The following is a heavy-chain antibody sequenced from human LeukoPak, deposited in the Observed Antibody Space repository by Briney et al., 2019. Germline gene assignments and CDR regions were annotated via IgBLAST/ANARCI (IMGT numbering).Heavy chain of an antibody. CDR1: GFTFSSYG. CDR3: AKDVGSSSGWYGRGFDY. CDR2: IRYDGSNK. D-gene: IGHD6-19*01. Sequence: GGSLRLSCAASGFTFSSYGMHWVRQAPGKGLEWVAFIRYDGSNKYYADSVKGRSTISRDNSKNTLYLQMNSLRAEDTAVYYCAKDVGSSSGWYGRGFDYWGQGTLVTVSS. V-gene: IGHV3-30*02. J-gene: IGHJ4*02.